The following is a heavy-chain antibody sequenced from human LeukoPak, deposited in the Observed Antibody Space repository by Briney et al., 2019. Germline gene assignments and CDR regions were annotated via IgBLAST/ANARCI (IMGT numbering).Heavy chain of an antibody. CDR2: ISSSSSYI. V-gene: IGHV3-21*01. Sequence: GGSLRLSCAASGFTFSSYSMNWVRQAPGKGLEWVSSISSSSSYIYYADSVKGRFTISRDNAKNSLYQQMNSLRAEDTAVYYCARDSGRFGELVYWGQGTLVTVSS. CDR1: GFTFSSYS. D-gene: IGHD3-10*01. J-gene: IGHJ4*02. CDR3: ARDSGRFGELVY.